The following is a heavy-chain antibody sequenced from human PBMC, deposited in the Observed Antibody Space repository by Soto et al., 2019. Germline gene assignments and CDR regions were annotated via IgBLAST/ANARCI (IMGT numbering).Heavy chain of an antibody. J-gene: IGHJ4*02. CDR1: GGTFSSCS. Sequence: QVQLVQSGPGVKKPGSSVKVSCKASGGTFSSCSINWVRKAPGQGLGWMGEIIPIFGRATYAQKFLGRVTITADESTSTAYMELGSLRSEDTGVYYCARDGGRHCGGIDHWGQGTLVTGSS. V-gene: IGHV1-69*01. D-gene: IGHD1-26*01. CDR2: IIPIFGRA. CDR3: ARDGGRHCGGIDH.